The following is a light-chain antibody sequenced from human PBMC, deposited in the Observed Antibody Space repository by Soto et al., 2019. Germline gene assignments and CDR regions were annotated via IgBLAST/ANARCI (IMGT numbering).Light chain of an antibody. CDR2: AAY. V-gene: IGKV1-39*01. CDR1: QDIDIY. CDR3: QQSYSAPPT. J-gene: IGKJ1*01. Sequence: DIQMPQSPSSRSASVGDRVTITCRATQDIDIYLHRNQQKPGESPTLLIYAAYNLLGAVPSRVRRRGAGKDFTLTISSMQLEDFAAYYCQQSYSAPPTFGQGTEVDI.